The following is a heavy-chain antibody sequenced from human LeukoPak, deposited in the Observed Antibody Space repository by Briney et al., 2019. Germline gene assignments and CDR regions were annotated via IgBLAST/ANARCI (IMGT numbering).Heavy chain of an antibody. CDR1: GFTVSNNY. CDR3: ARSAFEYFQH. CDR2: IYSGGST. J-gene: IGHJ1*01. V-gene: IGHV3-53*01. D-gene: IGHD3-3*02. Sequence: GGSLRLSCAASGFTVSNNYMAWVRQAPGKGLEWVSLIYSGGSTYYADSVKGRFTISRDNSKNTLYLQMDSLRAEDTAVYYCARSAFEYFQHWGQGTLVTVSS.